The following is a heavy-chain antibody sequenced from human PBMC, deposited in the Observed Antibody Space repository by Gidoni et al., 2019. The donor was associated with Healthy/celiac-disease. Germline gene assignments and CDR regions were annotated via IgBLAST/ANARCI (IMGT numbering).Heavy chain of an antibody. Sequence: QVQLVESGGGVVQPGRSLRLSCAASGFTFSSYGMHWVRKAPGKGLGWGEVISYDGSNKYYADSVKGRFTISRDNSKNTLYLQMNSLRAEDTAVYYCAKVGPCDYDILTGFPCIPYYYGMDVWGQGTTVTVSS. CDR2: ISYDGSNK. V-gene: IGHV3-30*18. J-gene: IGHJ6*02. CDR3: AKVGPCDYDILTGFPCIPYYYGMDV. D-gene: IGHD3-9*01. CDR1: GFTFSSYG.